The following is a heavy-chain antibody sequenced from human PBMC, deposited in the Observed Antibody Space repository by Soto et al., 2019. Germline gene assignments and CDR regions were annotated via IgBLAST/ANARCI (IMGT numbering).Heavy chain of an antibody. CDR3: ARDARGSGYYNY. CDR1: GFTFSSYT. CDR2: ISYDNGSNK. D-gene: IGHD3-22*01. V-gene: IGHV3-30-3*01. J-gene: IGHJ4*02. Sequence: QEQLVESGGGVVQPGRSLRLSCAASGFTFSSYTMHWVRQAPGKGLEWVAVISYDNGSNKYYVDSVKGRFTISRDNSKNSLDLQMDSLRPEDTAVYYCARDARGSGYYNYWGRGTLVTVSS.